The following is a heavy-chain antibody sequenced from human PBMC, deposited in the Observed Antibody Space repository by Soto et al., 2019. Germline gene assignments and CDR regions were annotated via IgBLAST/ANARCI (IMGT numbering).Heavy chain of an antibody. D-gene: IGHD1-26*01. CDR3: AGRRAGDYYFDY. J-gene: IGHJ4*02. Sequence: QLQLQESGPGLVKPSETLSLTCTVSGGSVSSSSYYWGWIRQPPGKGLEWIGTIYYTGSTSYSPSLKRRVTISVDTTKTPFSLNLSYVTATATAVYYCAGRRAGDYYFDYWGQGTLVTVSS. V-gene: IGHV4-39*01. CDR2: IYYTGST. CDR1: GGSVSSSSYY.